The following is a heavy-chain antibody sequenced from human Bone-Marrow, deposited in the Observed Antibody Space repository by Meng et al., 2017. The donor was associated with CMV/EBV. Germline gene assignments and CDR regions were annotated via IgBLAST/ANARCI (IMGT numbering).Heavy chain of an antibody. V-gene: IGHV3-21*01. Sequence: GGSLRLSCAASGFTFSSYSMNWVRQAPGKGLEWVSSISSSSSYIYYADSVKARFTISRDNAKTSLYLKMNSLRAEDTAVYYCARDRNYYYYGMDVWGQGTTVTVSS. CDR1: GFTFSSYS. J-gene: IGHJ6*02. CDR3: ARDRNYYYYGMDV. CDR2: ISSSSSYI.